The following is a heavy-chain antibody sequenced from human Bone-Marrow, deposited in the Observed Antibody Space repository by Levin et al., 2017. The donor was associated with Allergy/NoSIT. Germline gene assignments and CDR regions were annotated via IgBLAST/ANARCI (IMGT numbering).Heavy chain of an antibody. V-gene: IGHV4-30-2*01. CDR1: GGSISSGGYS. J-gene: IGHJ6*02. D-gene: IGHD3-10*01. CDR3: ARESGIGDKTQMDV. CDR2: IFHSGST. Sequence: KSSETLSLTCAVSGGSISSGGYSWSWIRQPPGKGLEWIGYIFHSGSTFYNPSLKSRVTISLDRSKNQFSLKVTSVTAADTAVYYCARESGIGDKTQMDVWGQGTTVTVSS.